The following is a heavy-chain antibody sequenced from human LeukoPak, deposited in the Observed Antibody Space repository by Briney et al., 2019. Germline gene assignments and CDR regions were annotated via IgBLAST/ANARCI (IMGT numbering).Heavy chain of an antibody. CDR1: GYTFTSYG. J-gene: IGHJ6*03. V-gene: IGHV1-18*01. CDR3: ARRIVVVITAAQGPGNYYYYMDV. D-gene: IGHD3-22*01. Sequence: ASVKVSCKASGYTFTSYGISWVRQAPGQGLEWMGWISAYNGNTNYAQKLRGRVTMTTDTSTSTAYMELRSQRSDDTAVYYCARRIVVVITAAQGPGNYYYYMDVWGKGTTVTVSS. CDR2: ISAYNGNT.